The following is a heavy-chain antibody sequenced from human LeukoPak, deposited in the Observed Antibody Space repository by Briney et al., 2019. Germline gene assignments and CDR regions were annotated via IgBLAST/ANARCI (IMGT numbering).Heavy chain of an antibody. CDR1: GFTFSSYA. Sequence: GGSLRLSCATSGFTFSSYAMHWVRQAPGKGLEWVAVISYDGSNKYYADSVKGRFTISRDNSKNTLYLQMNSLRAEDTAVYYCARSLMIVVVSTFDYWGQGTLVTVSS. CDR2: ISYDGSNK. D-gene: IGHD3-22*01. J-gene: IGHJ4*02. V-gene: IGHV3-30-3*01. CDR3: ARSLMIVVVSTFDY.